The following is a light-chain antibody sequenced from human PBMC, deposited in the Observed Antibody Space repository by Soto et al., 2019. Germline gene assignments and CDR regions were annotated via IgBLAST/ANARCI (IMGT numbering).Light chain of an antibody. CDR1: SANIGAGFD. J-gene: IGLJ1*01. CDR3: QSYDGSLSGYV. Sequence: QSVLTQPPSVSGAPGQRVTISCTGSSANIGAGFDVHWYQQLPGTAPELLIYGNNNRPSGVPDRFSGSKSGTSASLAITGLQDEDEADYYCQSYDGSLSGYVFGTGTKLTVL. CDR2: GNN. V-gene: IGLV1-40*01.